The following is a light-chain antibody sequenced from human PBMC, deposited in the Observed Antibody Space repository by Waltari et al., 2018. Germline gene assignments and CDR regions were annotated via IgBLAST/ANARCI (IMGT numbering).Light chain of an antibody. J-gene: IGKJ1*01. CDR2: KAS. CDR1: QSISSW. V-gene: IGKV1-5*03. CDR3: QQYNSYSRT. Sequence: DIQIDPSSSIPASSLGNRVPNTCRASQSISSWLAWYQQKPGKAPKLLIYKASSLESGVPSRFSGSGSGTEFTLTISSLQPDDFATYYCQQYNSYSRTFGQGTKVEIK.